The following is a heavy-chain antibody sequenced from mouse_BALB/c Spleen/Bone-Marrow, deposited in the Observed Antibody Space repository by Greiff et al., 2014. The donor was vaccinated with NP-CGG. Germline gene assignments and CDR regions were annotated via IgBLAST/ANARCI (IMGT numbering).Heavy chain of an antibody. Sequence: VKLVESGPGLVAPSQSLSITCTVSGFSLTNYGVHWVRQPPGKGLEWLGVIWADGSTNYNSALMSRLSISKDNSKSQVFFEMNSLQTDDTAMYYCARITTATGAMDYWGQGTSVTVSS. V-gene: IGHV2-9*02. D-gene: IGHD1-2*01. CDR1: GFSLTNYG. CDR3: ARITTATGAMDY. CDR2: IWADGST. J-gene: IGHJ4*01.